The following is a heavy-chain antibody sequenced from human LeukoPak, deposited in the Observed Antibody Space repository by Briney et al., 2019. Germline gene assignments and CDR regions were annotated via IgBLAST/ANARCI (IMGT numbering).Heavy chain of an antibody. Sequence: GGSLRLSCAASGFTFSSYAMSWVRQASGKGLEWVGRIRSKANSYATAYAASVKGRFTISRDDSKNTAYLQMNSLKTEDTAVYYCASPGLTVTNDDAFDIWGQGTMVTVTS. CDR1: GFTFSSYA. D-gene: IGHD4-11*01. V-gene: IGHV3-73*01. CDR3: ASPGLTVTNDDAFDI. J-gene: IGHJ3*02. CDR2: IRSKANSYAT.